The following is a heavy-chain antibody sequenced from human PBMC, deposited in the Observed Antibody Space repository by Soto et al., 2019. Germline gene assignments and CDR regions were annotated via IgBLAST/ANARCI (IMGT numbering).Heavy chain of an antibody. CDR2: IIPIFGTA. V-gene: IGHV1-69*06. J-gene: IGHJ6*02. D-gene: IGHD2-21*01. Sequence: GASVKVSCKASGGTFSSYAISWVRQAPGQGLEWMGGIIPIFGTANYAQKFQGRVTITADKSTSTAYMELSSLRSEDTAVYYCARGDIVVVSHYYGMDVGGQGPTITVSS. CDR3: ARGDIVVVSHYYGMDV. CDR1: GGTFSSYA.